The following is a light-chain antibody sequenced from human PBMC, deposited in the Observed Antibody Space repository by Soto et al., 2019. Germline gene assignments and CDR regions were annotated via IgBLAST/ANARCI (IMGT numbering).Light chain of an antibody. V-gene: IGLV1-44*01. J-gene: IGLJ3*02. CDR2: GNN. CDR1: SSNIGSNT. CDR3: AVWDDSLSGSWV. Sequence: QSVLTQPPSASGTPGQRVTISCSGSSSNIGSNTVNWFQQLPGTAPKLLIYGNNQRPSGVPDRFSGSKSGTSASLAISGLQSEDEADYYCAVWDDSLSGSWVFGGGTKVTVL.